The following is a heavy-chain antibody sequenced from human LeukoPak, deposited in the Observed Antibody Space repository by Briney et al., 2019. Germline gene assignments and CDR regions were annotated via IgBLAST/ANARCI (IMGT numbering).Heavy chain of an antibody. Sequence: SQTLSLTCTVSGGSISSGGYYWSWIRQHPGKGLEWIGYIYYSGSTYYNPSLKSRVTISVDTSKNQFSLKLSSATAADTAVYYCASTVAGTSRYFDYWGQGTLVTVSS. CDR3: ASTVAGTSRYFDY. CDR2: IYYSGST. V-gene: IGHV4-31*03. CDR1: GGSISSGGYY. D-gene: IGHD6-19*01. J-gene: IGHJ4*02.